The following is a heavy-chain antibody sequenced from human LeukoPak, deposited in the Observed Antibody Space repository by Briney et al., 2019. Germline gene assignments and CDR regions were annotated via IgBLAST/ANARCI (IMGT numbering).Heavy chain of an antibody. V-gene: IGHV4-34*01. CDR1: GGSFSGYY. CDR2: INHSGST. J-gene: IGHJ5*01. CDR3: ARNHGGWFDS. D-gene: IGHD4-23*01. Sequence: SETLSLTCAVYGGSFSGYYWSWIRQPPGKGLEWIGEINHSGSTNYNPSLKSRVTISVDTTKNQSSLKVNSVTAADTAAYYCARNHGGWFDSWGQGTLVTVSS.